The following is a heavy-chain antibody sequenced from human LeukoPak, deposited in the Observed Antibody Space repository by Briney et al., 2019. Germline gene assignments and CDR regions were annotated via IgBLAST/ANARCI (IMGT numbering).Heavy chain of an antibody. V-gene: IGHV1-3*04. Sequence: ASVKVSCKASGYTFTTYAMHWVRQAPGQRLEWMGWINTGNGNTKYSQKFQGRVTITRDTSVSTAYMDLSSLRSEDTAVYYCARQWVTTFHDAFDIWGHGTMVTVSS. CDR3: ARQWVTTFHDAFDI. CDR2: INTGNGNT. D-gene: IGHD4-17*01. J-gene: IGHJ3*02. CDR1: GYTFTTYA.